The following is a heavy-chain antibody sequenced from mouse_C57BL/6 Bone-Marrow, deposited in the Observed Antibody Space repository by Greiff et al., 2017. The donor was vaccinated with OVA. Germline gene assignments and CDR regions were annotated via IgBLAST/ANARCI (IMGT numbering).Heavy chain of an antibody. V-gene: IGHV1-4*01. CDR3: AREEGNWFAY. J-gene: IGHJ3*01. D-gene: IGHD2-1*01. Sequence: VQLQQSGAELARPGASVTLSCKASGYTFTSYTMHWVKQRPGQGLEWIGYINPSSGYTKYNQKFKDKATLTADKSSSTAYMQLSSLTSEDSAGYYCAREEGNWFAYWGQGTLVTVSA. CDR1: GYTFTSYT. CDR2: INPSSGYT.